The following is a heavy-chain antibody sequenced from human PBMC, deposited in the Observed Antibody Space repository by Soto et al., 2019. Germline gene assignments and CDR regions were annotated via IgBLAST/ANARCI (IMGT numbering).Heavy chain of an antibody. Sequence: GGSLRLSCAASGFTFSSYAMHWVRQAPGKGLEWVAVISYDGSNKYYADSVKGRFTISRDNSKNTLYLQMNSLRAEDTAVYYCARGGSETGQPFYYYYGMDVWGQGTTVTVSS. CDR2: ISYDGSNK. D-gene: IGHD3-9*01. J-gene: IGHJ6*02. CDR1: GFTFSSYA. CDR3: ARGGSETGQPFYYYYGMDV. V-gene: IGHV3-30-3*01.